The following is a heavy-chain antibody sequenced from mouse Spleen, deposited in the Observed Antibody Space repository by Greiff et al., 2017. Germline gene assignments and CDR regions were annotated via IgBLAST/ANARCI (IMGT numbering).Heavy chain of an antibody. CDR3: ARYDYYGSRSFAY. CDR2: INPSNGGT. CDR1: GYTFTSYW. D-gene: IGHD1-1*01. V-gene: IGHV1-53*01. Sequence: VQLQQPGTELVKPGASVKLSCKASGYTFTSYWMHWVKQRPGQGLEWIGNINPSNGGTNYNEKFKSKATLTVDKSSSTAYMQLSSLTSEDSAVYYCARYDYYGSRSFAYWGQGTLVTVSA. J-gene: IGHJ3*01.